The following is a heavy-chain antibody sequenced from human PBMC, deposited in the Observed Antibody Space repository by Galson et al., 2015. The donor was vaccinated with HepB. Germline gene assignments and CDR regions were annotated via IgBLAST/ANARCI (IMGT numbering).Heavy chain of an antibody. CDR2: IYPGDSDT. D-gene: IGHD6-13*01. Sequence: QSGAEVKKPGESLKISCKGSGYSFTTYWIGWVRQMPGKGLEWMGLIYPGDSDTRYSPSFQGQVTISADKSISTTYLQWSSLKASDTAMYYCARLGVAAAERGVLDYYGMDVWGQGTTVTVSS. CDR3: ARLGVAAAERGVLDYYGMDV. J-gene: IGHJ6*02. CDR1: GYSFTTYW. V-gene: IGHV5-51*01.